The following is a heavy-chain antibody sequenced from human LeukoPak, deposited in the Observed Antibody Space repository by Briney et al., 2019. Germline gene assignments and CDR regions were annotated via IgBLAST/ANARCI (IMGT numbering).Heavy chain of an antibody. CDR1: GGSISSYY. Sequence: SETLSLTCTVSGGSISSYYWSWIRQPAGKGLEWIGRIYNSGSTNYNPSLKSRVTMSVDTSKNQCSLKLSSVTAADTAGYYCARVSDSSATMDVWGKGTTVTISS. CDR3: ARVSDSSATMDV. CDR2: IYNSGST. V-gene: IGHV4-4*07. J-gene: IGHJ6*03. D-gene: IGHD3-22*01.